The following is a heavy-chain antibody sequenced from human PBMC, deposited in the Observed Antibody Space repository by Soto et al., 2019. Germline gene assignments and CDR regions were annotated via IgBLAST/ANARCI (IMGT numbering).Heavy chain of an antibody. V-gene: IGHV3-11*06. CDR2: ISSSGNYA. Sequence: QVQLVESGGGLVKPAGSLRLSCAASGFTFSDYYMSWIRQAPGKGLEWISYISSSGNYADYADSMKGRFSISRDNAKNSLYLQVHSLRAEDTAVYYCARSSWSYWWEFDYWGQGTLVTVSS. J-gene: IGHJ4*02. CDR3: ARSSWSYWWEFDY. CDR1: GFTFSDYY. D-gene: IGHD3-10*01.